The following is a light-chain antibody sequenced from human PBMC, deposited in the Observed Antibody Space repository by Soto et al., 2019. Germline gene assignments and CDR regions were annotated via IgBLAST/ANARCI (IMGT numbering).Light chain of an antibody. CDR1: QSISSY. Sequence: DIQMTQSPSSLSASVGDRVTITCRASQSISSYLNWYQQKPGKAPKLLIYAASSLQSGVPSRFSGSRSGPDFTLTISSLQPEDFATYYCQQSYSTLRTFGQGAKVDIK. CDR3: QQSYSTLRT. V-gene: IGKV1-39*01. CDR2: AAS. J-gene: IGKJ1*01.